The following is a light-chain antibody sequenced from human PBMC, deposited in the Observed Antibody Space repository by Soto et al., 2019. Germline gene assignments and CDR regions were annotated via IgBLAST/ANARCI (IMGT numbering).Light chain of an antibody. J-gene: IGKJ2*01. CDR2: GAS. CDR1: QSVSSSY. Sequence: EIVVAQSPGTLSLSPGERATLSCRASQSVSSSYLAWYQQKPGQAPRLLIYGASSRAIGIPDRFSGSGSGTDFTLSISRLEPEDFAVYYCHQYGSSYTFGQGTKLDIK. V-gene: IGKV3-20*01. CDR3: HQYGSSYT.